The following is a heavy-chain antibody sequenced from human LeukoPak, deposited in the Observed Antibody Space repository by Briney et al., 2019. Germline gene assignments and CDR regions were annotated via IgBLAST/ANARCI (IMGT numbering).Heavy chain of an antibody. D-gene: IGHD1-26*01. CDR1: GFTFSDYY. Sequence: PGGSLRLSCAASGFTFSDYYMSWIRQAPGKGLEWVSYISNSGSTIYYADSVKGRFFISRDDAKNSLYLQMNSLRAEDTAVYYCARAPKFRLVGVPKGPFDPWGQGTRVTVSS. CDR3: ARAPKFRLVGVPKGPFDP. V-gene: IGHV3-11*01. CDR2: ISNSGSTI. J-gene: IGHJ5*02.